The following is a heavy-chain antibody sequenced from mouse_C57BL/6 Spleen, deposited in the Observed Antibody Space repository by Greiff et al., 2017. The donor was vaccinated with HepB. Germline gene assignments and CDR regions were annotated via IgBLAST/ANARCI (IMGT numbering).Heavy chain of an antibody. CDR3: ARRRYSSYDAMDY. V-gene: IGHV1-52*01. CDR2: IDPSDSET. D-gene: IGHD1-1*01. CDR1: GYTFTSYW. Sequence: VQLQQSGAELVRPGSSVKLSCKASGYTFTSYWMHWVKQRPIQGLEWIGNIDPSDSETHYNQKFKDKATLTVDKSSSTAYMQLSSLTAEDSAVYYCARRRYSSYDAMDYWGQGTSVTVSS. J-gene: IGHJ4*01.